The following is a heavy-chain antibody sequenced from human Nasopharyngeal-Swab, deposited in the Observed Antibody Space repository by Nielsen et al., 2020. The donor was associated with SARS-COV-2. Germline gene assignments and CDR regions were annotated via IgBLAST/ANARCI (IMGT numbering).Heavy chain of an antibody. CDR2: IYYSGST. CDR3: ARDAGYGSGTGVDP. J-gene: IGHJ5*02. CDR1: GGSISSYY. V-gene: IGHV4-59*01. Sequence: LTLSCTVSGGSISSYYWSWIRQPPGKGLEWIGYIYYSGSTNYNPSLKSRVTISVDTSKNQFSLKLSSVTAADTAVYYCARDAGYGSGTGVDPWGQGTLVTVSS. D-gene: IGHD3-10*01.